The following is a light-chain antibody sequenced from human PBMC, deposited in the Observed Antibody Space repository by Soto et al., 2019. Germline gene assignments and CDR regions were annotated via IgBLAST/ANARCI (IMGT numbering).Light chain of an antibody. J-gene: IGLJ1*01. Sequence: QSVLTQPLSASGTPGQRVTISCSGSSSNIGSNLVYWYQQVPGTAPKLLIYRDSQRPSGVPDRFSGSKSGTSASLAISGLRADDEAYYFCAAGGDSVSGPSYVFGTGTKVTVL. CDR1: SSNIGSNL. CDR2: RDS. CDR3: AAGGDSVSGPSYV. V-gene: IGLV1-47*01.